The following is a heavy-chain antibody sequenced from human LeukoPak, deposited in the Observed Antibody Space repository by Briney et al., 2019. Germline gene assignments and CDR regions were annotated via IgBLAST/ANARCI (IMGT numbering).Heavy chain of an antibody. Sequence: GGSLRLSCAASGFTFSNYAMSWVRQAPGKGREWVSVISGNGGRTYYADSVKGRFTISRDNSKNTLYLQMNSLRAEDTAVYYCAKVRDLDTVLGRFDNWGQGTLVTVSS. V-gene: IGHV3-23*01. CDR2: ISGNGGRT. CDR3: AKVRDLDTVLGRFDN. J-gene: IGHJ5*02. D-gene: IGHD5-18*01. CDR1: GFTFSNYA.